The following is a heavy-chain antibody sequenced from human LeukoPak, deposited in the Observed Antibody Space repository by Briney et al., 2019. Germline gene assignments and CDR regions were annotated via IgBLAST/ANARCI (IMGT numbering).Heavy chain of an antibody. V-gene: IGHV3-74*01. CDR3: ARVLGAQGWNAFDF. J-gene: IGHJ3*01. Sequence: GGSLRLSCAASGFTFRGYRMHWVRQAPGKGLVWVSRINSEGSTTTYADSVKGRFTISRDNAKSTLYMQMNSLRAEDTAVYYCARVLGAQGWNAFDFWGQGTIFTVSS. D-gene: IGHD1-26*01. CDR2: INSEGSTT. CDR1: GFTFRGYR.